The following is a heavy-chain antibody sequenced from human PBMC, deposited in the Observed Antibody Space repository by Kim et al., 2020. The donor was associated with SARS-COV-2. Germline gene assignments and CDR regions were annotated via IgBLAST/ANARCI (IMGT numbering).Heavy chain of an antibody. CDR3: ARDGLCSSGCRGTGYFDY. J-gene: IGHJ4*02. D-gene: IGHD6-19*01. CDR1: GYTFTSYY. CDR2: INPSGGST. V-gene: IGHV1-46*01. Sequence: ASVKVSCKASGYTFTSYYMHWVRQAPGQGLEWMGIINPSGGSTSYAQKFQGRVTMTRDTSTSTVYMELSSLRSEDTAVYYCARDGLCSSGCRGTGYFDYWGQGTLVTVSS.